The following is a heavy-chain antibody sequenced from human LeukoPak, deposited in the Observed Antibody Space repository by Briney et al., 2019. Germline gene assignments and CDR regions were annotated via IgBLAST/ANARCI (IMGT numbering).Heavy chain of an antibody. CDR1: VYTFTGYY. Sequence: ASVKVSCKASVYTFTGYYMHWVRQAPGQGLEGMGWINPNSGGTNYAQKFQGRVTMTRDTSISTAYMELSRLRSDDTAVYYCASLGDFWSGYPDFDYWGQGTLVTVSS. V-gene: IGHV1-2*02. D-gene: IGHD3-3*01. CDR3: ASLGDFWSGYPDFDY. CDR2: INPNSGGT. J-gene: IGHJ4*02.